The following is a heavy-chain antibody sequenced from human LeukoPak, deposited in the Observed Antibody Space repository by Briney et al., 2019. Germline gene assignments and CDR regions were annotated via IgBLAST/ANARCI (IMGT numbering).Heavy chain of an antibody. D-gene: IGHD3-10*01. V-gene: IGHV4-34*01. CDR2: IDHSGSI. J-gene: IGHJ4*02. Sequence: SEPLSLPCTVSGGSISSYYWSWIRHSPGKGREWIGEIDHSGSINYNPSLKSRVTMSVDTSKNQFSLKLSSVTAADTAVYYCARGYGVWFGELYDYWGQGTLVTVSS. CDR3: ARGYGVWFGELYDY. CDR1: GGSISSYY.